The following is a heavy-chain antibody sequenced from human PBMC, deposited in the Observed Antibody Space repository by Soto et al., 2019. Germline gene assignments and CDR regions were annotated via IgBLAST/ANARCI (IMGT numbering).Heavy chain of an antibody. D-gene: IGHD3-3*01. J-gene: IGHJ5*02. CDR3: ARGDLISIFGVINWPVP. CDR1: GGTFSSYA. V-gene: IGHV1-2*02. CDR2: IIPDSGAT. Sequence: SVKVYCKASGGTFSSYAISWVRQAPGQGLEWMGGIIPDSGATNYTQKFQGRVTMTSETSTNTAFLELSRLRSDDTAVYFCARGDLISIFGVINWPVPWGPGTPVTVYS.